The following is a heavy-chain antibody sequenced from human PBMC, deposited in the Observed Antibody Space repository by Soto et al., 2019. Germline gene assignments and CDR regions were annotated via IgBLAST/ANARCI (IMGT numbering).Heavy chain of an antibody. CDR1: GFTFSRYP. D-gene: IGHD1-26*01. V-gene: IGHV3-30-3*01. CDR2: ITYDGNNK. Sequence: QVQLVESGGGVVQPGRSLRLSCAASGFTFSRYPMYWVRQAPGKGLEWVAVITYDGNNKYYADSVKGRFTITRDNAKNTLYLQMTNLRPEDTAVYYCAKGVGSYYFDSVGQGTLVTVSS. CDR3: AKGVGSYYFDS. J-gene: IGHJ4*02.